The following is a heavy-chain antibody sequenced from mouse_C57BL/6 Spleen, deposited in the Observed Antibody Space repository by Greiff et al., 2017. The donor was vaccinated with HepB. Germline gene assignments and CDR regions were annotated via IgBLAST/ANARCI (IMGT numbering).Heavy chain of an antibody. D-gene: IGHD2-4*01. CDR1: GFTFSSYA. V-gene: IGHV5-4*03. CDR3: ARSSYDYDKGAWFAY. J-gene: IGHJ3*01. Sequence: EVKLVESGGGLVKPGGSLKLSCAASGFTFSSYAMSWVRQTPEKRLEWVATISDGGSYTYYPDNVKGRFTISRDNAKNNLYLQMSHLKSEDTAMYYCARSSYDYDKGAWFAYWGQGTLVTVSA. CDR2: ISDGGSYT.